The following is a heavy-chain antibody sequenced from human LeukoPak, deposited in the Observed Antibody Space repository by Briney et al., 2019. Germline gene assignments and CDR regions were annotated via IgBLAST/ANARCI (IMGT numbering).Heavy chain of an antibody. D-gene: IGHD3-10*01. CDR2: INSAGSTI. V-gene: IGHV3-48*03. J-gene: IGHJ4*02. Sequence: PGGSLRLSCAPSGFSLSTFEMNWVRQAPGKGLEWVSYINSAGSTIYYADSVKGRFTISTDNAKNSLYLQMNRLRAEDTAVYYCARGTHITMVRGALHYWGQGTLVTVSS. CDR3: ARGTHITMVRGALHY. CDR1: GFSLSTFE.